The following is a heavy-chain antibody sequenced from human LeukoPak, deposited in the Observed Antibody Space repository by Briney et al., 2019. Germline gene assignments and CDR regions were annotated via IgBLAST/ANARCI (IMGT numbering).Heavy chain of an antibody. CDR3: AKVLGGNHGPSDY. CDR2: ISWNSGSK. Sequence: GGSLRLSCAASGFTFDDYGMHWVRQAPGKGLEWVSGISWNSGSKGYADSVKGRFTISRDNAKNPLYLQMNSLRAEDTALYYCAKVLGGNHGPSDYWGQGTLVTVPS. V-gene: IGHV3-9*01. J-gene: IGHJ4*02. D-gene: IGHD1-14*01. CDR1: GFTFDDYG.